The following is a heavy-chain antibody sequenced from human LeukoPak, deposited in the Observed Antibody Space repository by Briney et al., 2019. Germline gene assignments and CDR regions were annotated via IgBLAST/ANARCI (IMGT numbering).Heavy chain of an antibody. CDR1: GFTLSGSA. CDR3: TGITMIVETFDI. CDR2: IRSKANSYAT. D-gene: IGHD3-22*01. J-gene: IGHJ3*02. Sequence: GGSLRLSCAASGFTLSGSAMHWVRQASGKGLEWVGRIRSKANSYATAYGASVKGRFTISRDDSKNTAYLHLNSLKPEDTAVYYCTGITMIVETFDIWGQGTMVTVSS. V-gene: IGHV3-73*01.